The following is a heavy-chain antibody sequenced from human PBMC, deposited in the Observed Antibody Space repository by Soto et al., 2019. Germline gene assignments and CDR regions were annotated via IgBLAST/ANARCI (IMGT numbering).Heavy chain of an antibody. CDR2: MNPNSGNT. D-gene: IGHD4-4*01. CDR3: ARSWAVTTLAYYYGMDV. Sequence: ASVKVSCKASGYTFTSYDINWVRQATGQGLEWMGWMNPNSGNTGYAQKFQGRVTMTRNTSISTAYMELSSLRSKDTAVYYCARSWAVTTLAYYYGMDVWGQGTTGTVSS. CDR1: GYTFTSYD. J-gene: IGHJ6*02. V-gene: IGHV1-8*01.